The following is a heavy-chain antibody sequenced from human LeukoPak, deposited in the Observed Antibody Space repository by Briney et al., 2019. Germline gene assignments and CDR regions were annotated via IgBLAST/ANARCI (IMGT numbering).Heavy chain of an antibody. J-gene: IGHJ4*02. Sequence: ASVKVSCKASGYTFTSYYMHWVRQAPGQGLEWMGIINPSGGSTSYAQKFQGRVTMTTDTSTSTAYMELRSLRSDDTAVYYCARLSRFLEWLPLPPFYDSSGVDYWGQGTLVTVSS. CDR3: ARLSRFLEWLPLPPFYDSSGVDY. CDR2: INPSGGST. CDR1: GYTFTSYY. D-gene: IGHD3-3*01. V-gene: IGHV1-46*01.